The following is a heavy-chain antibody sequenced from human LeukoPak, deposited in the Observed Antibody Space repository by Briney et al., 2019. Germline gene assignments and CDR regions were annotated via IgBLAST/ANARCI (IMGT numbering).Heavy chain of an antibody. J-gene: IGHJ5*01. Sequence: ASVKVSCKASGYTFIGYYIHWVRQAPGQGLEWVGLINPNSGGTKYAQKFQGRVTMTRDTSIGTAYLELSRLTSDERAVYFCARGYRDSSGPWLDSWGEGTLLTVSS. D-gene: IGHD3-22*01. CDR1: GYTFIGYY. CDR2: INPNSGGT. V-gene: IGHV1-2*02. CDR3: ARGYRDSSGPWLDS.